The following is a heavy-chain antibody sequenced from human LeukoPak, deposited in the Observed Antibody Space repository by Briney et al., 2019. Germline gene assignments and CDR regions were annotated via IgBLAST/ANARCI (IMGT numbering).Heavy chain of an antibody. CDR2: IKQDGSEK. Sequence: GGSLRLSCVASGFAFGGYWMAWVRQAPGKGLEWVANIKQDGSEKYYVDSVKGRFTISRDNSKNTLYLQMNSLRAEDTAVYYCAKDPSTLTLTDDYWGQGTLVTVSS. J-gene: IGHJ4*02. CDR3: AKDPSTLTLTDDY. CDR1: GFAFGGYW. V-gene: IGHV3-7*03.